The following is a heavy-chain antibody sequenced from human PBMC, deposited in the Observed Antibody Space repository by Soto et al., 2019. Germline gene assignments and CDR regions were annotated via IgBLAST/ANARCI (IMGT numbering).Heavy chain of an antibody. J-gene: IGHJ5*02. CDR1: GGSISSSSYY. CDR3: ARHVWSHSSSWPKNEGWFDP. CDR2: IYYSGST. Sequence: QLQLQESGPGLVKPSETLSLTCTVSGGSISSSSYYWGWIRQPPGKGLEWIGSIYYSGSTYYNPSLKSRVTISVDTSKNQFSLKLSSVTAADTAVYYCARHVWSHSSSWPKNEGWFDPWGQGTLVTVSS. V-gene: IGHV4-39*01. D-gene: IGHD6-13*01.